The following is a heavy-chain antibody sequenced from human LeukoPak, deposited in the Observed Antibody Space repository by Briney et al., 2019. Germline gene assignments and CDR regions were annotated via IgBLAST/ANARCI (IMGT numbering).Heavy chain of an antibody. CDR2: IYHRGSI. J-gene: IGHJ4*02. Sequence: SETLSLTCSVSGYSISSGYYWGWIRQPPGKGLEWIGSIYHRGSIYYNPSLKSRVTVSVDTSKNQFSLKLSSVTAADTAMYYCARWYYDSSGYYEDYWGQGTLVTVSS. D-gene: IGHD3-22*01. CDR1: GYSISSGYY. CDR3: ARWYYDSSGYYEDY. V-gene: IGHV4-38-2*02.